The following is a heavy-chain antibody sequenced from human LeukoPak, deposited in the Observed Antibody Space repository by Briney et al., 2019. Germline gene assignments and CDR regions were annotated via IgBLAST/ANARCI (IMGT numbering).Heavy chain of an antibody. CDR1: GGSISSSSYY. CDR2: IYYSGST. D-gene: IGHD6-13*01. Sequence: SETLSLTCTVSGGSISSSSYYWGWIRQPPGKGLEWIGSIYYSGSTYYNPSLKSRVTISVDTSKNQFSLKLSSVTAADTAVYYCARLSVAGAADVDYWGQGTLVTVSS. CDR3: ARLSVAGAADVDY. V-gene: IGHV4-39*01. J-gene: IGHJ4*02.